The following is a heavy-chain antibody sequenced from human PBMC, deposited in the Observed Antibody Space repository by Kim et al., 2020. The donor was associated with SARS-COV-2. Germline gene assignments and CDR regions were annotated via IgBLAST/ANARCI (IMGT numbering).Heavy chain of an antibody. CDR3: ARERFGAPTFDY. CDR2: ISYDRSNK. Sequence: GGSLRLSCVASGFTFSSYGMHWVRQAPGKGLEWVAVISYDRSNKYYADSVKGRFTISGDNSKNTLSLEMNSLRAEDTAVYYCARERFGAPTFDYWGQGTLVTVSS. V-gene: IGHV3-33*05. D-gene: IGHD3-10*01. CDR1: GFTFSSYG. J-gene: IGHJ4*02.